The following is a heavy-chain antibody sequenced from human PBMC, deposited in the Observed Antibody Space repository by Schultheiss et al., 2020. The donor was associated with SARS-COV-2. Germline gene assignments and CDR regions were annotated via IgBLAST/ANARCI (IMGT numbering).Heavy chain of an antibody. CDR3: AKDAALGDSSSWYSYYYGMDV. V-gene: IGHV3-21*04. D-gene: IGHD6-13*01. CDR1: RFTFSSYA. CDR2: ISSSSSYI. Sequence: GESLKISCAASRFTFSSYAMNWVRQAPGKGLEWVSSISSSSSYIYYADSVKGRFTISRDNAKNSLYLQMNSLRAEDTALYYCAKDAALGDSSSWYSYYYGMDVWGQGTTVTVSS. J-gene: IGHJ6*02.